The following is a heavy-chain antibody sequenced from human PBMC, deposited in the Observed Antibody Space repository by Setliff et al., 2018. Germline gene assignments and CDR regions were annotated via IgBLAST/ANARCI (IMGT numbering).Heavy chain of an antibody. CDR3: ARSPPSILVGAIDY. CDR2: IIPLFETT. J-gene: IGHJ4*02. Sequence: SVKVSCKASGGIFNSFSITWVRQAPGQGLEWMGRIIPLFETTNYVEKFQGRVTITADKSTSTAYMELSSLRSEDTAVYYCARSPPSILVGAIDYWGQGTLVTVSS. D-gene: IGHD1-26*01. V-gene: IGHV1-69*06. CDR1: GGIFNSFS.